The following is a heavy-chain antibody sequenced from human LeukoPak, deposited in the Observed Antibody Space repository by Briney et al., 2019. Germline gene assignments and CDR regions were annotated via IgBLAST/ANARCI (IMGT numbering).Heavy chain of an antibody. V-gene: IGHV5-51*01. D-gene: IGHD2-2*01. CDR2: IDPGDSEA. CDR3: ARADSVPAGDYHYWYMDV. Sequence: GESLKISCKGSGYSFTNYWIGWVRQVPGEGLECVGIIDPGDSEARYSPSFQGQVTISADKSMTTAYLQWSSLQASDTAVYYCARADSVPAGDYHYWYMDVWGKGTTVTVSS. J-gene: IGHJ6*03. CDR1: GYSFTNYW.